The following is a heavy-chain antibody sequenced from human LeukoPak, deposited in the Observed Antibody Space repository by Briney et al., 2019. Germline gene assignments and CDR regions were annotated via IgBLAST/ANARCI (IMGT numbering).Heavy chain of an antibody. V-gene: IGHV3-30*02. CDR1: GFTFSNYV. CDR3: AKEGTYYGGGAFDI. D-gene: IGHD4-23*01. CDR2: IRYDGGNK. J-gene: IGHJ3*02. Sequence: GSLRLSCGASGFTFSNYVMSWVRQAPGKGLEWVTFIRYDGGNKYYADSVKGRFTISRDNSKNTLYLQMNSLRAEDTAVYYCAKEGTYYGGGAFDIWGQGTMVTVSS.